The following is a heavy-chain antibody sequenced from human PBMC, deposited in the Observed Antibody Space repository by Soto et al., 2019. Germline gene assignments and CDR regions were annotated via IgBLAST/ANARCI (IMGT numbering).Heavy chain of an antibody. D-gene: IGHD3-3*01. CDR3: ARIQGYDFWSGYYSGYYYYGMDV. Sequence: GGSLRLSCAPSGFTFSSYWISWVRRAPGKGLEWVANIKQDGSEKYYVDSVKGRFTISRDNAKNSLYLQMNSLRAEDTAVYYCARIQGYDFWSGYYSGYYYYGMDVWGQGTTVTVSS. J-gene: IGHJ6*02. V-gene: IGHV3-7*01. CDR2: IKQDGSEK. CDR1: GFTFSSYW.